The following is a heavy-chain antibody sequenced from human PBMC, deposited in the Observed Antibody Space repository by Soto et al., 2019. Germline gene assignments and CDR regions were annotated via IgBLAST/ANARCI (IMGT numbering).Heavy chain of an antibody. CDR3: ARSHLTVTAYYFDY. CDR1: GGTFSSYA. CDR2: IIPIFGTA. Sequence: SVKVSCKASGGTFSSYAISWLRQSPGQGLEWMGGIIPIFGTANYAQKFQGRVTITADESTSTAYMELSSLRSEDTAVYYCARSHLTVTAYYFDYWGQGTLVTVSS. V-gene: IGHV1-69*13. D-gene: IGHD4-17*01. J-gene: IGHJ4*02.